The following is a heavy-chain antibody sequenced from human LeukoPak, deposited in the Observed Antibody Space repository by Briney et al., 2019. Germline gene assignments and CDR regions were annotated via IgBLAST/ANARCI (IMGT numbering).Heavy chain of an antibody. V-gene: IGHV3-7*01. D-gene: IGHD3-22*01. CDR3: ARDPTYYYDSSGHSY. J-gene: IGHJ4*02. CDR1: GFTFSSYW. Sequence: QPGGSLRLSCAASGFTFSSYWMSWVRQAPGKGLEWVANIKQDGSEKYYVDSVKGRFTISRDNAKNSLYLQMNSLRAEDTAVYYCARDPTYYYDSSGHSYWGQGTLVTVSS. CDR2: IKQDGSEK.